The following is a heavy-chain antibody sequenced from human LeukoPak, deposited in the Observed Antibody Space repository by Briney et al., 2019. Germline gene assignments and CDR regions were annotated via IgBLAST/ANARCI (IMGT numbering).Heavy chain of an antibody. CDR3: ATTGRWGYCSSTSCPLFDY. J-gene: IGHJ4*02. D-gene: IGHD2-2*01. Sequence: SETLSLTCTVSGGSISSGGYYWSWIRQHPGKGLEWIGYIYYSGSTYYDPSLKSRVTISVDTSKNQFSLKLSSVTAADTAVYYCATTGRWGYCSSTSCPLFDYWGQGTLVTVSS. CDR2: IYYSGST. V-gene: IGHV4-31*03. CDR1: GGSISSGGYY.